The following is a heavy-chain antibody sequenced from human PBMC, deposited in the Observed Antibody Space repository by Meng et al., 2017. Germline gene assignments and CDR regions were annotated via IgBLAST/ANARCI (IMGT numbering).Heavy chain of an antibody. CDR1: GGTFSSYA. Sequence: QVELVQDVAEVKKPGSSVKVSCKASGGTFSSYAISWVRQAPGQGLEWMGGIIPIFGTANYAQKFQGRVTITADESTSTAYMELSSLRSEDTAVYYCARDYGDYAWIAKRWFDPWGQGTLVTVSP. V-gene: IGHV1-69*01. D-gene: IGHD4-17*01. CDR2: IIPIFGTA. CDR3: ARDYGDYAWIAKRWFDP. J-gene: IGHJ5*02.